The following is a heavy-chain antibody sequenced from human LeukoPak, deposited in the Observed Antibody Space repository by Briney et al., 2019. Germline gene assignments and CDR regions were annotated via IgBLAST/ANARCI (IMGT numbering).Heavy chain of an antibody. V-gene: IGHV3-7*03. J-gene: IGHJ6*02. CDR3: ARGGGLDV. CDR1: GFTFSNHW. CDR2: INHNGNVN. Sequence: GGSLRLSCVVAGFTFSNHWMSWVRQAPGKGLEWVASINHNGNVNYYVDSVKGRFTISRDNAKNSLYLQMSNLRAEDTAVYFCARGGGLDVWGQGATVTVSS. D-gene: IGHD3-16*01.